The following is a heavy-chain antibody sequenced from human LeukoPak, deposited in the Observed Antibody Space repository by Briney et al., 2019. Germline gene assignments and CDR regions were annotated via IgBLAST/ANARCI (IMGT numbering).Heavy chain of an antibody. J-gene: IGHJ4*02. CDR3: ARDWGAYYHFFDY. CDR2: IKQDGSER. V-gene: IGHV3-7*01. CDR1: GFSMSVYW. Sequence: PGGSLRPSCEASGFSMSVYWMSWVRQAPGKGLEWVGNIKQDGSERNYVDSVKGRFTISRDNAKKSLYLQMNSLRAEDTAVYYCARDWGAYYHFFDYWGQGTLVTVSS. D-gene: IGHD3-22*01.